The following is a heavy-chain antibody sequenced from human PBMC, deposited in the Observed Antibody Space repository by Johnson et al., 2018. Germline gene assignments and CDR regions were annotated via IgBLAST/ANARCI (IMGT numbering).Heavy chain of an antibody. D-gene: IGHD6-13*01. Sequence: QVQLVQSGGGVVQPGGSLRLSCAASGFNFNTYAMHWVRQAPGKGLEWVSVISYDGKKKFFADSVKGRFTISRDNSKNTLYLQMNSLRAEDMAVYYCAGENSSSWYGGSSMDVWGQGTTVTVSS. CDR1: GFNFNTYA. J-gene: IGHJ6*02. CDR3: AGENSSSWYGGSSMDV. CDR2: ISYDGKKK. V-gene: IGHV3-30*04.